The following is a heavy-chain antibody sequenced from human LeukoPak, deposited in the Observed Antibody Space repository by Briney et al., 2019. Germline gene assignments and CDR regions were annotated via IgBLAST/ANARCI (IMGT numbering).Heavy chain of an antibody. V-gene: IGHV3-53*01. CDR3: ARDSGGGRYCSGGSCYRYAFDI. Sequence: GGSLRLSCAASGFTVTSNYMSWVRQAPGKGLEWVSVIYSGGSTYYADSVKGRFTISRDNSKNTLYHQMNSLKAEDTAVYYCARDSGGGRYCSGGSCYRYAFDIWVQGTMVTDSS. CDR1: GFTVTSNY. J-gene: IGHJ3*02. CDR2: IYSGGST. D-gene: IGHD2-15*01.